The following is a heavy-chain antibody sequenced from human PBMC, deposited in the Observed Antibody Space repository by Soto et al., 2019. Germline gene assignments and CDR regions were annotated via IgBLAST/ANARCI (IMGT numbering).Heavy chain of an antibody. CDR3: ARLKTYYGSGSYLDYYYGMDV. V-gene: IGHV5-10-1*01. D-gene: IGHD3-10*01. Sequence: LGEFLKISCKGSGYSFTSYWISWVRQMPGKGLEWMGRIDPSDSYTNYSPSFQGHVTISADKSISTAYLQWSSLKASDTAMYYCARLKTYYGSGSYLDYYYGMDVWGQGTTVTVSS. CDR1: GYSFTSYW. CDR2: IDPSDSYT. J-gene: IGHJ6*02.